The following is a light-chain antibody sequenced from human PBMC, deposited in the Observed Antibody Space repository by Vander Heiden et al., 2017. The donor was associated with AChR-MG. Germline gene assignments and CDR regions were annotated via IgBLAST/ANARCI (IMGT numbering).Light chain of an antibody. J-gene: IGLJ2*01. CDR1: NIGTKS. Sequence: SYALTQPPSVSVAPGKTATITCGGNNIGTKSVHWYQQTPGQAPVLVMYYDGDRPSGIPDRFSGANSGNTATLTISRVEVGDEADYYCQVWDGSGDHVVFGRGTKLTGL. CDR3: QVWDGSGDHVV. CDR2: YDG. V-gene: IGLV3-21*04.